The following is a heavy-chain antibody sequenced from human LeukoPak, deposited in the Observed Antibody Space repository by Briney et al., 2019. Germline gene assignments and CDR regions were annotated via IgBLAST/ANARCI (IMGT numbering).Heavy chain of an antibody. J-gene: IGHJ6*02. CDR2: ISYDGSNK. CDR3: AKVLGYCSSTSCYIRTAYYGMDV. Sequence: PGGSLRLSCAASGVIFNNFAFHWVRQAPGKGLEWVAAISYDGSNKYYADSVRGRLTISRDNSKNTLYLQMNSLRAEDTAVYYCAKVLGYCSSTSCYIRTAYYGMDVWGQGTTVTVSS. D-gene: IGHD2-2*02. CDR1: GVIFNNFA. V-gene: IGHV3-30-3*01.